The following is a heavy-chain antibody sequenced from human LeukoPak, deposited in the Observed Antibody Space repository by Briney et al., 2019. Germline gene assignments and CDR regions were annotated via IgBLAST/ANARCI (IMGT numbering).Heavy chain of an antibody. CDR1: GFTFSTYW. D-gene: IGHD5/OR15-5a*01. CDR3: AAGCSVDY. J-gene: IGHJ4*02. CDR2: IKQDGSEK. Sequence: GGSPRLSCAASGFTFSTYWMNWVRQAPGKGLEWVANIKQDGSEKYYVDSVKGRFTISRDNAKNSLFLQMNSLRAEDTAVYYCAAGCSVDYWGQGTLVTVSS. V-gene: IGHV3-7*01.